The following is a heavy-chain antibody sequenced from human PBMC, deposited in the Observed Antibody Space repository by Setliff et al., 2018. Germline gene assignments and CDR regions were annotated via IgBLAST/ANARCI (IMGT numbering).Heavy chain of an antibody. CDR1: GFTFSGSA. D-gene: IGHD4-17*01. Sequence: PGGSLRLSCAASGFTFSGSAVYWVRQASGRGLEWVGRIRSKADSYATAYAASVKARFTISRDDSKNTAYLQVNSLKTEDTAVYYCAITMTTGVDFFDYW. CDR3: AITMTTGVDFFDY. V-gene: IGHV3-73*01. J-gene: IGHJ4*01. CDR2: IRSKADSYAT.